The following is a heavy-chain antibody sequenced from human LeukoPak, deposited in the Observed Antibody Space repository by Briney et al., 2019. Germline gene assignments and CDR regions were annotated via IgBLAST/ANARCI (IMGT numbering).Heavy chain of an antibody. D-gene: IGHD6-13*01. V-gene: IGHV1-8*03. CDR3: ARGYEQQLLYYFDY. CDR2: MNPNRGNT. Sequence: EASVKVSCKASGYTFTSYDINWVRQATGQGLEWMGWMNPNRGNTGYAQKFQGRVTITRNTSISTAYMELSSLRSEDTAVYYCARGYEQQLLYYFDYWGQGTLVTVSS. CDR1: GYTFTSYD. J-gene: IGHJ4*02.